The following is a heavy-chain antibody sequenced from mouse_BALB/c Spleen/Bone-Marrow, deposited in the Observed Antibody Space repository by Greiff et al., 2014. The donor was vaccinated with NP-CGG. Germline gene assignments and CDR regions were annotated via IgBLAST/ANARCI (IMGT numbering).Heavy chain of an antibody. CDR3: ARRYGNYYFDY. CDR2: IHPYNDGT. CDR1: GYTFTSYV. J-gene: IGHJ2*01. V-gene: IGHV1-14*01. Sequence: VQLQQSGPELVKPGASVKMSCKASGYTFTSYVMHWVKQKPGQGLEWIGYIHPYNDGTKYNEKFKGKATLTSDKSSSKAYMELSSLTSEDSAVYYCARRYGNYYFDYWGQGTTLTVSS. D-gene: IGHD2-10*02.